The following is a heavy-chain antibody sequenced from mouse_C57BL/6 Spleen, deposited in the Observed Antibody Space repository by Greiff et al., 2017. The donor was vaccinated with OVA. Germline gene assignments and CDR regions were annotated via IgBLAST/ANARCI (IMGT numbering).Heavy chain of an antibody. CDR2: IFPGSGST. CDR3: ARYYGSSYDWYFDV. V-gene: IGHV1-75*01. D-gene: IGHD1-1*01. Sequence: VQVVESGPELVKPGASVKISCKASGYTFTDYYINWVKQRPGQGLEWIGWIFPGSGSTYYNEKFKGKATLTVDKSSSTAYMLLSSLTSEDSAVYFCARYYGSSYDWYFDVWGTGTTVTVSS. CDR1: GYTFTDYY. J-gene: IGHJ1*03.